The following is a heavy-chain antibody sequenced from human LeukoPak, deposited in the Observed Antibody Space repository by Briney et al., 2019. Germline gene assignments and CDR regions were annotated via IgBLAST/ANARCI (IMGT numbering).Heavy chain of an antibody. CDR3: ARRGGGGRSDALDI. D-gene: IGHD2-21*01. V-gene: IGHV3-48*02. CDR2: SSTTGNTI. Sequence: GGSLRLSCAASGFTFSAYSMIWVRQAPGKGLEWVSYSSTTGNTIHYTDSVKGRFTVSRDNAKNSLFLQMNSLRDEGTAVYYCARRGGGGRSDALDIWGQGTMVTVSS. CDR1: GFTFSAYS. J-gene: IGHJ3*02.